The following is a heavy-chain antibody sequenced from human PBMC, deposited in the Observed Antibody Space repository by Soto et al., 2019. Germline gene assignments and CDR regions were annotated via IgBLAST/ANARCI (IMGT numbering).Heavy chain of an antibody. CDR1: GFTFSSYW. D-gene: IGHD3-22*01. Sequence: GGSLRLSCAASGFTFSSYWMSWVRQAPGKGLEWVANIKQDGSEKYYVDSVKGRFTISRDNAKNSLYLQMNSLRAEDTAVYYCARVRITMIVVPHDAFDIWGQGTMVTVSS. J-gene: IGHJ3*02. V-gene: IGHV3-7*01. CDR3: ARVRITMIVVPHDAFDI. CDR2: IKQDGSEK.